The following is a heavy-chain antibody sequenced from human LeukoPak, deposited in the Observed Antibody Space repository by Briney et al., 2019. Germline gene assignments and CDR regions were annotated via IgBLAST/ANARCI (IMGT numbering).Heavy chain of an antibody. D-gene: IGHD6-13*01. J-gene: IGHJ5*02. CDR2: ISSSSSYI. CDR3: AKALAQYNWFDP. Sequence: SGGSLRLSCAASGFTFSSYSMNWVRQAPGKGLEWVSSISSSSSYIYYADSVKGRFTISRDNAKNSLYLQMNSLRAEDTAVYYCAKALAQYNWFDPWGQGTLVTVSS. V-gene: IGHV3-21*01. CDR1: GFTFSSYS.